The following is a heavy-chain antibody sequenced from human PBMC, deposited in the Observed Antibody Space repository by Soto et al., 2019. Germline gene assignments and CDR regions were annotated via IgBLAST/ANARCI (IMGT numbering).Heavy chain of an antibody. J-gene: IGHJ6*03. CDR1: GFTFSSYS. D-gene: IGHD6-19*01. CDR2: ISSSSSYI. Sequence: GGSLRLSCAASGFTFSSYSMNWVRQAPGKGLEWVSSISSSSSYIYYANSVKGRFTISRDNAKNSLYLQMNSLTAEDTAVYYCASIAVGSYYMDFWGKGTTVTVSS. CDR3: ASIAVGSYYMDF. V-gene: IGHV3-21*01.